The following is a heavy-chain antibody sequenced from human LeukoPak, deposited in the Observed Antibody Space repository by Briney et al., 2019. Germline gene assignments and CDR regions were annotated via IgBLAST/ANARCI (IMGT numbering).Heavy chain of an antibody. CDR2: INHSGST. CDR1: GGSFSGYY. CDR3: ARLGVCWFDP. Sequence: SETLSLTCAVYGGSFSGYYWSWIRQPPGKGLEWIGEINHSGSTNYNTSLKSRVTISVDTSKNQFSLKLNSVTAADTAVYYCARLGVCWFDPWGQGTLVTVSS. V-gene: IGHV4-34*01. J-gene: IGHJ5*02. D-gene: IGHD3-10*01.